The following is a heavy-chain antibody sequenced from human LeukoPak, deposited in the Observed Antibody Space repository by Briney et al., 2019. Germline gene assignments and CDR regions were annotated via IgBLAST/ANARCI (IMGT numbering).Heavy chain of an antibody. CDR1: GFTFSSYA. CDR2: ISYDGSNK. J-gene: IGHJ4*02. D-gene: IGHD2-8*01. Sequence: PGGSLRLSCAASGFTFSSYAMHWVRQAPGKGLEWVAVISYDGSNKYYADSVKGRFTISRDNSKNTLYMQMNSLRAEDTVVYYCARDRSGNGAFDYWGRGTLVTVP. CDR3: ARDRSGNGAFDY. V-gene: IGHV3-30-3*01.